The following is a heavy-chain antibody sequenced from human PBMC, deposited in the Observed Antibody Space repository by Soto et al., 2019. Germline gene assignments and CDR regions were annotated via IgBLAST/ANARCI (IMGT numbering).Heavy chain of an antibody. CDR1: GYTGTGYY. Sequence: DAVKVSCKASGYTGTGYYMXWVRQAAGQGLEWMGWINPNSGGTNYAQKFQGRVTMTRETSISTAYMELSRLRSDDTAVYYCARDGIAVAGNLYYYGMDVWGQGTTVPVSS. V-gene: IGHV1-2*02. J-gene: IGHJ6*01. CDR3: ARDGIAVAGNLYYYGMDV. CDR2: INPNSGGT. D-gene: IGHD6-19*01.